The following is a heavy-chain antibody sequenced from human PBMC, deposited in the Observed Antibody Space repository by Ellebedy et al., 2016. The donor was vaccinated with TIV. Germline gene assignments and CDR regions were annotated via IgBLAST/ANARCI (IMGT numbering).Heavy chain of an antibody. CDR2: IQSRNEGGTA. Sequence: GGSLRLXCEASGLIVNNAYMTWVRQAPGKGLEWIGRIQSRNEGGTAAYAALVQGRFIISRDESENRLFLHMNSLRTEDTGVYYCNTGWAFDDWGQGTMVTVSS. CDR3: NTGWAFDD. CDR1: GLIVNNAY. J-gene: IGHJ3*01. V-gene: IGHV3-15*05.